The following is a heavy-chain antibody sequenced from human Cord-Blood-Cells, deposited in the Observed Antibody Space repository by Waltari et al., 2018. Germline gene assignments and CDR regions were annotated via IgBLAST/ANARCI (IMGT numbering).Heavy chain of an antibody. CDR3: ARLGPYCTGGVCYDAFDI. J-gene: IGHJ3*02. Sequence: QVQLQESGPGLVKPSQTLSLTCTVHGGPLSSGGYYWSRLRQPPGKGLEWIGYIYYSGSTYYNPSLKSRVTISVDTSKNQFSLKLSSVTGADTAVYYCARLGPYCTGGVCYDAFDIWGQGTMVTVSS. V-gene: IGHV4-31*03. CDR1: GGPLSSGGYY. D-gene: IGHD2-8*02. CDR2: IYYSGST.